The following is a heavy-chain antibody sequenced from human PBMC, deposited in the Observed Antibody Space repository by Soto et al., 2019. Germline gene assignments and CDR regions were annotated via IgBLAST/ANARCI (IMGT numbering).Heavy chain of an antibody. CDR3: ARDGLPLEITISFSGPWFGP. CDR1: GGSFSGYY. Sequence: PSETLSLTCAVYGGSFSGYYWSWIRQPPGKGLEWIGEINHSGSTNYNPSLKSRVTISVDTSKNQFSLKLSSVTAADTAVYYCARDGLPLEITISFSGPWFGPWGQGALVTVSS. CDR2: INHSGST. J-gene: IGHJ5*02. D-gene: IGHD3-3*01. V-gene: IGHV4-34*01.